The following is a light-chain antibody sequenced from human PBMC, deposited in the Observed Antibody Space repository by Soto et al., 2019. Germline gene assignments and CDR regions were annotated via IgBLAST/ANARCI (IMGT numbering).Light chain of an antibody. CDR3: QERGRWPRAT. CDR2: TAS. CDR1: QNVGLN. Sequence: EMVLTQSPATLSLSPGESATLSCRASQNVGLNFAWYQQKSGQPPRLLIHTASSRATGIPARFSGSGSRTDVTLAIRSLEPEDIAVYYCQERGRWPRATFGGGTKVEMK. J-gene: IGKJ4*01. V-gene: IGKV3-11*01.